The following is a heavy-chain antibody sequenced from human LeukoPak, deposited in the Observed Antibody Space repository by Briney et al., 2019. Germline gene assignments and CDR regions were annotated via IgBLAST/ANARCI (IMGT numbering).Heavy chain of an antibody. CDR1: GTSFTSYY. J-gene: IGHJ4*02. D-gene: IGHD4-17*01. Sequence: PSETLSLTCGVSGTSFTSYYWSWIRQPPGKGLEWIGEINYSGSTNYNPSLKSRVTISVDTSKNQFSLNLNSVTAADTAVYYCARISTVTHQFDYWGQGMLVTVSS. V-gene: IGHV4-34*01. CDR2: INYSGST. CDR3: ARISTVTHQFDY.